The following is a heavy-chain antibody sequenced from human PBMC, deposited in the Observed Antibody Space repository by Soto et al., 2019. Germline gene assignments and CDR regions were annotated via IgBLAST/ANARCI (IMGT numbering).Heavy chain of an antibody. CDR3: AGTITGTTYNWFDP. V-gene: IGHV3-48*01. CDR1: GFTFSSYS. D-gene: IGHD1-7*01. J-gene: IGHJ5*02. Sequence: GGSLRLSCAASGFTFSSYSMNWVRQAPGKGLEWVSYISSSSSTIYYADSVKGRFTISRDNAKNSLYLQMNSLRAEDTAVYYCAGTITGTTYNWFDPWGQGTLVTVSS. CDR2: ISSSSSTI.